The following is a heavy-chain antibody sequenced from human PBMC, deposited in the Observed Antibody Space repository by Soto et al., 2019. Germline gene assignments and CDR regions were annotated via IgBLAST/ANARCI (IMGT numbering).Heavy chain of an antibody. Sequence: EVQVVESGGDLVEPGGSLRLSCETSGFMFSSAWMSWVRQAPGKGLEWVARIKSKKDGGARDYAAPVNGRFSISRDDSKSTVYLQMNGLRAEDTALYYCVEGWNDFWGQGTLVTVSS. CDR2: IKSKKDGGAR. CDR1: GFMFSSAW. J-gene: IGHJ4*02. V-gene: IGHV3-15*01. D-gene: IGHD1-1*01. CDR3: VEGWNDF.